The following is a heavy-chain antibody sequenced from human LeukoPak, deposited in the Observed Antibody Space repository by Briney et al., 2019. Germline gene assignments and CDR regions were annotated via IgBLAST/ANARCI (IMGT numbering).Heavy chain of an antibody. CDR2: IYYSGST. CDR3: ARDRLGYYGSGSYDY. CDR1: GGSFSGYY. V-gene: IGHV4-34*09. J-gene: IGHJ4*02. D-gene: IGHD3-10*01. Sequence: PSETLSLTCAVYGGSFSGYYWSWIRQPPGKGLEWIGYIYYSGSTYYNPSLKSRVTISVDTSKNQFSLKLSSVTAADTAVYYCARDRLGYYGSGSYDYWGQGTLVTVSS.